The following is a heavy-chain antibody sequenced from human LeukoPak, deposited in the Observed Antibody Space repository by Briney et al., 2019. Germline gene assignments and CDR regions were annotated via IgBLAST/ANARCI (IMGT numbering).Heavy chain of an antibody. V-gene: IGHV3-33*01. CDR3: ATRTLVDDFWSGYPEYFQH. J-gene: IGHJ1*01. D-gene: IGHD3-3*01. CDR1: GFTFSSYG. Sequence: PGGSLRLSCAASGFTFSSYGMHWVRQAPGKGLEWVAVIWYDGSNKYYADSVKGRFTISRDNSKNTLYLQMNSLRAEDTAVYYCATRTLVDDFWSGYPEYFQHWGQGTLVTVSS. CDR2: IWYDGSNK.